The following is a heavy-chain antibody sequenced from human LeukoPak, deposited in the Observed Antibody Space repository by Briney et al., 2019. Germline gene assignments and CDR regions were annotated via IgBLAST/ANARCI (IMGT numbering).Heavy chain of an antibody. D-gene: IGHD3-22*01. V-gene: IGHV3-23*01. CDR2: ISGSGDVT. CDR1: GFTSRNYA. Sequence: QPGGSLRLSCVASGFTSRNYAMTWVRQAPGKGLEWVSTISGSGDVTSYADSVKGRFTISRDNSKNMLYLQMNSLRAEDTAVYYCAKDPRGMIVAVRAFDIWGQGTMVTVSS. J-gene: IGHJ3*02. CDR3: AKDPRGMIVAVRAFDI.